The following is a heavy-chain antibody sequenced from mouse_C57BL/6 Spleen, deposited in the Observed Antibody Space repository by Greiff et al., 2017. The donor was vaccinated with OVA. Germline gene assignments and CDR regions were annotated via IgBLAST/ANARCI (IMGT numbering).Heavy chain of an antibody. CDR3: ARSIYYYGSSSYYFDY. Sequence: VQLQQSGAELMKPGASVKLSCKATGYTFTGYWIEWVKQRPGHGLEWIGEILPGSGSTNYNEKFKGKATFTADTSSNTAYMQLSSLTTEDSAIYYCARSIYYYGSSSYYFDYWGQGTTLTVSS. CDR1: GYTFTGYW. CDR2: ILPGSGST. D-gene: IGHD1-1*01. J-gene: IGHJ2*01. V-gene: IGHV1-9*01.